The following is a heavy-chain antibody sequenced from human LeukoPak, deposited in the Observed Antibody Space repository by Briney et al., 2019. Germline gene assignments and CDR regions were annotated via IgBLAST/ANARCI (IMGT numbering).Heavy chain of an antibody. CDR2: INHSGSI. Sequence: SETLSLTCVVYGGSFSGHYWSWIRQPPGKGLEWIGEINHSGSINYNPSPKSRVTVSVDTSKNQFSLKLSSVTAADTAVYYCAFTTGNYYLDSWGQGTLVTVSS. J-gene: IGHJ4*02. D-gene: IGHD1-26*01. V-gene: IGHV4-34*01. CDR1: GGSFSGHY. CDR3: AFTTGNYYLDS.